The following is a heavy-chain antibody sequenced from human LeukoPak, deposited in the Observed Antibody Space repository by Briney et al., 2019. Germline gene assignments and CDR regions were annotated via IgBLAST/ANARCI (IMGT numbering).Heavy chain of an antibody. CDR3: ARGVGYCTNGVCSLSAEYFQH. J-gene: IGHJ1*01. D-gene: IGHD2-8*01. Sequence: SETLSLTCTVSGGSISSSSYYWGWIRQPRGKGLEWIGSIYYSGSTYYNPSLKSRVTISVDTSKNQFSLKLSSVTAADTAVYYCARGVGYCTNGVCSLSAEYFQHWGQGTLVTVSS. V-gene: IGHV4-39*01. CDR1: GGSISSSSYY. CDR2: IYYSGST.